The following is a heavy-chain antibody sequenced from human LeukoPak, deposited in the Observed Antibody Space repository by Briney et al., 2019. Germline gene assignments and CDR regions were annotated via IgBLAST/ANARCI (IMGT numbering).Heavy chain of an antibody. Sequence: PSETLSLTCTVSGGSISSSSYYWGWIRQPPGKGLEWNGSVYYSWSTYYNPSLKSRVTISVDTSKNQFSLKLSSVTAADSAVYYCARDGSGSYSWFDPWAREPWSPSPQ. V-gene: IGHV4-39*02. CDR1: GGSISSSSYY. CDR3: ARDGSGSYSWFDP. CDR2: VYYSWST. J-gene: IGHJ5*02. D-gene: IGHD3-10*01.